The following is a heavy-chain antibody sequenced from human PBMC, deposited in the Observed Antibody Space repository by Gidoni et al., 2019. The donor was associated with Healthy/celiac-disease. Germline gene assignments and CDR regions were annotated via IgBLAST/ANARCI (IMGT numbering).Heavy chain of an antibody. V-gene: IGHV3-73*02. D-gene: IGHD4-17*01. Sequence: EVQLVESGGGLVQPGGSLKLSCAASGFTFSGSAMHWVRQASGKGLEWVGRSRSKANSYATAYAASVKGRFTISRDDSKNTAYLQMNSLKTEDTAVYYCTRHAQDYEWPTIDYWGQGTLVTVSS. CDR1: GFTFSGSA. CDR3: TRHAQDYEWPTIDY. CDR2: SRSKANSYAT. J-gene: IGHJ4*02.